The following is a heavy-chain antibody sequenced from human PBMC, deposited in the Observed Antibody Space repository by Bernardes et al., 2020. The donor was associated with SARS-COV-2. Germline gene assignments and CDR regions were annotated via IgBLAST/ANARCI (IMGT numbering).Heavy chain of an antibody. J-gene: IGHJ4*02. Sequence: GGSLRLSGSASGFTFSSYAMNWVRQAPGKGLEWVSIISHSGGSTSYADSVKGRFTISRDNSKNTLYLQMNSLRVEDTAVYYCAKGANVASSYFDYWGQGTLVTVSS. CDR1: GFTFSSYA. CDR2: ISHSGGST. D-gene: IGHD1-26*01. V-gene: IGHV3-23*01. CDR3: AKGANVASSYFDY.